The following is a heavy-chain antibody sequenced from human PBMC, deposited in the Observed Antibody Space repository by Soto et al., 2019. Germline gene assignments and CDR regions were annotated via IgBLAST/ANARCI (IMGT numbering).Heavy chain of an antibody. V-gene: IGHV5-10-1*01. CDR3: ARRDSANYYRPAFDV. CDR1: GYNFTNYW. Sequence: GESLKISCKGSGYNFTNYWISWVRQMPGKGLEWMGRIDPSDSYTDYSPSFQGHVIVSVDKSIYTAYLQWSSLEASDTAMYFCARRDSANYYRPAFDVWGQGTMVTVSS. J-gene: IGHJ3*01. D-gene: IGHD1-26*01. CDR2: IDPSDSYT.